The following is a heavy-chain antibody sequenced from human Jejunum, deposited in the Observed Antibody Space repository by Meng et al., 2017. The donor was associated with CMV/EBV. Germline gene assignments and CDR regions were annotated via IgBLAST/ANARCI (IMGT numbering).Heavy chain of an antibody. J-gene: IGHJ6*02. CDR1: YY. Sequence: YYWNWIRQAPGKGREWIGYIYHTGGTTYNPSLKSRVSISVDTSKNQFSLRLSSVTPADTAVYYCARLKLVVPAAARDYYYGLDVWGQGTTVTVSS. D-gene: IGHD2-2*01. CDR2: IYHTGGT. CDR3: ARLKLVVPAAARDYYYGLDV. V-gene: IGHV4-59*01.